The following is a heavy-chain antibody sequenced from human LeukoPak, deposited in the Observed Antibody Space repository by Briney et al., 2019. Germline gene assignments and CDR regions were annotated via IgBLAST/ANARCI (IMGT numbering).Heavy chain of an antibody. J-gene: IGHJ4*02. CDR1: GGSISSYY. CDR2: IYYSGST. V-gene: IGHV4-59*01. D-gene: IGHD3-10*01. Sequence: PSETLSLTCTVSGGSISSYYWSWIRQPPGEGLEWIGYIYYSGSTNYNPSLKSRVTISVDTSKNQFSLKLSSVTAADTAVYYCASLDYYGSGSGQFDYWGQGTLVTVSS. CDR3: ASLDYYGSGSGQFDY.